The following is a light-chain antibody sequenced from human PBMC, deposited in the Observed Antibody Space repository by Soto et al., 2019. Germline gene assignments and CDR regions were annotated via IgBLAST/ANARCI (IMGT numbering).Light chain of an antibody. J-gene: IGKJ1*01. CDR2: KAS. Sequence: DIQMTQSPSTLSASVGDRVIITCRASQSISSWLAWSQQKPGKAPNLLIYKASALKSGVPSRFSGSGSGTEFTLTISSLQPDDFATYYCQQYDNDSWTFGQGTKVEIK. CDR1: QSISSW. CDR3: QQYDNDSWT. V-gene: IGKV1-5*03.